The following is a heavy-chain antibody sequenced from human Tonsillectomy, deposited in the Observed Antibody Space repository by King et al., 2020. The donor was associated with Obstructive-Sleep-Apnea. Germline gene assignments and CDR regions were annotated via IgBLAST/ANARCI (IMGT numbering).Heavy chain of an antibody. D-gene: IGHD5-12*01. J-gene: IGHJ2*01. Sequence: VQLVESGGGVVQPGRSLRLSCAASGFTFSSYAMHWVRQAPGKGLEWVAVISYDGSNKYYGDSVKGRFTISRDNSKNTLYLQINSLRAEETAVYYCARTPRGVATITWYFDLWGRGTLVTVSS. V-gene: IGHV3-30-3*01. CDR3: ARTPRGVATITWYFDL. CDR1: GFTFSSYA. CDR2: ISYDGSNK.